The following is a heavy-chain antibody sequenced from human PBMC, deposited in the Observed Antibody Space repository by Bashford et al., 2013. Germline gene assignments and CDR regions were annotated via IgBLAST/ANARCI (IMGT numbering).Heavy chain of an antibody. D-gene: IGHD3-3*01. CDR3: ATDRASGYSTGGVFDY. V-gene: IGHV1-8*01. J-gene: IGHJ4*02. CDR2: MNPNSGNT. CDR1: GYTFTSYD. Sequence: ASVKVSCKASGYTFTSYDINWVRQATGQGLEWMGWMNPNSGNTGYAQKFQGRVTMTRNTSISTAYMELSSLRSEDTAVYYCATDRASGYSTGGVFDYWGQGTLVTVSS.